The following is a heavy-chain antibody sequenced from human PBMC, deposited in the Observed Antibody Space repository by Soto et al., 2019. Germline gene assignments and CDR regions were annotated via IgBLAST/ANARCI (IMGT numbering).Heavy chain of an antibody. D-gene: IGHD3-22*01. CDR1: GFSLSTSGVG. CDR3: AHRRVVVTTSGGFDY. J-gene: IGHJ4*02. V-gene: IGHV2-5*02. Sequence: SGPTLVNPTQPLTLTCSFSGFSLSTSGVGVDWIRQPPGKALEWLALIYWDGDKRYSPSLKSRLTITKDTSKNQVVLILTNMDPVDTATYYCAHRRVVVTTSGGFDYWGQGTLVTVSS. CDR2: IYWDGDK.